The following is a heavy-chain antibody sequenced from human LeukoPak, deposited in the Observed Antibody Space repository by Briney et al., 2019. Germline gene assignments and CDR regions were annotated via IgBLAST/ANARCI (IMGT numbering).Heavy chain of an antibody. V-gene: IGHV3-9*01. CDR2: ISWNSGSI. J-gene: IGHJ4*02. CDR1: GFTFDDYA. Sequence: PGRSLRPSCAASGFTFDDYAMHWVRQAPGKGLEWVSGISWNSGSIGYADSVKGRFTISRDNAKNSLYLQMNSLRAEDTAVYYCARSHQVSGSFDYWGQGTLVTVSS. D-gene: IGHD3-22*01. CDR3: ARSHQVSGSFDY.